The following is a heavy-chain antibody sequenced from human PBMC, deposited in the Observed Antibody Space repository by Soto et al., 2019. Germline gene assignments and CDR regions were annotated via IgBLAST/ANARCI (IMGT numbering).Heavy chain of an antibody. J-gene: IGHJ6*03. CDR1: GFTFSSYG. D-gene: IGHD5-12*01. V-gene: IGHV3-33*01. Sequence: GGSLRLSCAASGFTFSSYGMHWVRQAPGKGLEWVAVIWYDGSNKYYEDSVKGRFTISRDNSKNTLYLQMNSLRAEDTAVYYCARGGYVDYYYYYMDVWGKGTTVTVSS. CDR3: ARGGYVDYYYYYMDV. CDR2: IWYDGSNK.